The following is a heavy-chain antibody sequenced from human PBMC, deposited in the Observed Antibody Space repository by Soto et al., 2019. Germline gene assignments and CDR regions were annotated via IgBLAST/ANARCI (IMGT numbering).Heavy chain of an antibody. Sequence: SDTLSLTCAVSGDSLSSQNWWSWVRQPPGKGLEWIGETGNTGYTKYSPSLRSRVTISVDKSNNQISLKLSSVTAADTAVYYCVRHSDRSFEFRGPGTLVNVSS. V-gene: IGHV4-4*02. CDR2: TGNTGYT. CDR1: GDSLSSQNW. J-gene: IGHJ4*02. D-gene: IGHD2-21*02. CDR3: VRHSDRSFEF.